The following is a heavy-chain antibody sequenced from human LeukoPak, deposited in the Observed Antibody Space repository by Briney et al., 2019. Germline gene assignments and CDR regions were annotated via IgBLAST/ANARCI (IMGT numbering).Heavy chain of an antibody. CDR3: TKAAFYYTSGSLDY. Sequence: GGSLRLSCAASGFTFSSYWMNWVRQAPGKGLEWVGRVKSKADGGTADYAAPVKGRFTISRDDSKSTLYLQMNSLKTEDTAMYFCTKAAFYYTSGSLDYWGQGTLVTVSS. J-gene: IGHJ4*02. CDR2: VKSKADGGTA. V-gene: IGHV3-15*07. D-gene: IGHD3-10*01. CDR1: GFTFSSYW.